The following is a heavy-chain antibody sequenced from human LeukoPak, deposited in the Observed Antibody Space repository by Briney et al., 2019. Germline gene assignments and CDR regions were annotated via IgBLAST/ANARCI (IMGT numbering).Heavy chain of an antibody. CDR3: VREQNYFDY. Sequence: PGGSLRLSCAASGFTFSSYWMSWVRQAPGKGLVWVSRIDNDGSTTRYADSVKGRFTISRDNAKNTLYLQMNSLRAEDTAVYYCVREQNYFDYWGQGTLVTVSS. CDR2: IDNDGSTT. CDR1: GFTFSSYW. J-gene: IGHJ4*02. V-gene: IGHV3-74*01.